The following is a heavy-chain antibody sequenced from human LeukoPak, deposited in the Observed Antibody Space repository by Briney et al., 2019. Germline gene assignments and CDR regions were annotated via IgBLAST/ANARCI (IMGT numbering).Heavy chain of an antibody. Sequence: PGGSLRLSCAASGFTFSSYWMSWVRQAPGKGLEWVANIKQDGSEKYYVDSVKGRFTISRDNAKNSLYLQMNSLRAEDTAVYYCARHYYDSSGPYYYYGMDVWGQGTTVTVSS. CDR3: ARHYYDSSGPYYYYGMDV. J-gene: IGHJ6*02. V-gene: IGHV3-7*01. D-gene: IGHD3-22*01. CDR2: IKQDGSEK. CDR1: GFTFSSYW.